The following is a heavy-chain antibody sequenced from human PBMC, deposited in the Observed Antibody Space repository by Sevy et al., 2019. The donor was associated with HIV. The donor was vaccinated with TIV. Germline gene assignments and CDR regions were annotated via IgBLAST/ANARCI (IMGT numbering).Heavy chain of an antibody. CDR1: NASISSSSYY. V-gene: IGHV4-39*01. Sequence: SETLSLTCSVSNASISSSSYYWGWVRQPPGKALEWIGIIYYSGTTYYSPSHKSRVTISVDTSKNQFFLDLRSMTATGPAVYYCVGHSGSRRLAWVETWGQGILVTGSS. J-gene: IGHJ5*02. CDR3: VGHSGSRRLAWVET. D-gene: IGHD6-25*01. CDR2: IYYSGTT.